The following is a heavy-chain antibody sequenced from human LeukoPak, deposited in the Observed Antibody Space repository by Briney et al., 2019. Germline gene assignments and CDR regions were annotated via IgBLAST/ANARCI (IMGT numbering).Heavy chain of an antibody. CDR2: ISHDGTTK. J-gene: IGHJ4*02. CDR1: GFSFSNFA. V-gene: IGHV3-30*04. D-gene: IGHD1-26*01. Sequence: GRSLRLSCAASGFSFSNFAIHWVRQAPGKGLEWLAVISHDGTTKYYADSVKGRFTISRDNSNNSLSLQMNRLSAEDTAVYYCARARGRWHLLPLDFWGQGTLVTVSS. CDR3: ARARGRWHLLPLDF.